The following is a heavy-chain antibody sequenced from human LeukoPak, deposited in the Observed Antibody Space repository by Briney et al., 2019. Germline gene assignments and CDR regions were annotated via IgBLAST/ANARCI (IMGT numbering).Heavy chain of an antibody. D-gene: IGHD1-26*01. CDR1: GYTFTNYY. V-gene: IGHV1-46*01. Sequence: ASVKVSCKTSGYTFTNYYIYWVRQAPGQGLEWMGIINPSGGSTTYAQKFQGRVTMTRDMSTSTVYMELSSLRSEDTAVFYCARPSWVKNAFDIWGQGTMVTVSS. J-gene: IGHJ3*02. CDR3: ARPSWVKNAFDI. CDR2: INPSGGST.